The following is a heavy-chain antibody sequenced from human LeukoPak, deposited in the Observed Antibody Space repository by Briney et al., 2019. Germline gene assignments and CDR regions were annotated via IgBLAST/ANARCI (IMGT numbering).Heavy chain of an antibody. V-gene: IGHV4-59*01. CDR1: GGSISSYY. D-gene: IGHD2-2*01. J-gene: IGHJ4*02. CDR3: ASGQLYEGYYFDY. Sequence: SETLSLTCTVSGGSISSYYWSWIRQPPGKGLEWIGYIYYSGSTNYNPSLKSRVTISVDTSKNQLSLKLSSVTAADTAVYYCASGQLYEGYYFDYWGQGTLVTVSS. CDR2: IYYSGST.